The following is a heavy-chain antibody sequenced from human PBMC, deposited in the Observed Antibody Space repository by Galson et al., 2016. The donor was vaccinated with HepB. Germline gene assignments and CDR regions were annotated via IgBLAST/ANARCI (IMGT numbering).Heavy chain of an antibody. CDR1: SGSISSGLYY. Sequence: LSLTCTVSSGSISSGLYYWSWIRQPAGKGLEWIGRIYSNGSINYNPSLKSRVTISVDTSKNQFSLKLSSVTAADTAVYYCARDSSIDTYSYYYMDVWGKGTTVTVSS. CDR3: ARDSSIDTYSYYYMDV. J-gene: IGHJ6*03. V-gene: IGHV4-61*02. CDR2: IYSNGSI. D-gene: IGHD1-26*01.